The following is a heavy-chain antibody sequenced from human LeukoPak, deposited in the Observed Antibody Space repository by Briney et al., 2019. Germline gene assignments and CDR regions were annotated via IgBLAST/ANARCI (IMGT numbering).Heavy chain of an antibody. CDR2: INSDGIST. D-gene: IGHD1-26*01. CDR1: GFTFSSYW. CDR3: ARFVVGAAGAFDI. V-gene: IGHV3-74*01. Sequence: GGSLRLSCAASGFTFSSYWMHWVRQAPGKGLMWVSRINSDGISTRYADSVKGRFTISRDNAKNTLYLQINSLRAEDTAVYYCARFVVGAAGAFDIWGQGTMVTVSS. J-gene: IGHJ3*02.